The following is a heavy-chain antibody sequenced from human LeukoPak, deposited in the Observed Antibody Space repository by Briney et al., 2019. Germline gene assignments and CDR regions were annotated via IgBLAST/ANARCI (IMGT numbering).Heavy chain of an antibody. V-gene: IGHV4-34*01. D-gene: IGHD6-6*01. CDR3: ARGGIADRLAY. CDR1: GGTFSGYY. Sequence: SETLSLTCAVYGGTFSGYYWTWIRQPPGKGLEWIGEVNQNGGTNYNPSLKSRVTVSMDTSKSQISLKLNSVTAADTAIYYCARGGIADRLAYWGQGTLVTVSS. J-gene: IGHJ4*02. CDR2: VNQNGGT.